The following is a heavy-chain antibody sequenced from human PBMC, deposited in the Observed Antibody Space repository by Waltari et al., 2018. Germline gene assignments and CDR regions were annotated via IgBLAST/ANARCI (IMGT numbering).Heavy chain of an antibody. CDR1: GGSFSGYY. D-gene: IGHD3-10*01. Sequence: QVQLQQWGAGLLKPSETLSLTCAVYGGSFSGYYWSWIRQPPGKGLEWIGEINHSGRTNYNPSLKSRVTISVDTSKNQFSLKLSSVTAADTAVYYCASLGSGSYAFDYWGQGTLVTVSS. V-gene: IGHV4-34*01. CDR2: INHSGRT. CDR3: ASLGSGSYAFDY. J-gene: IGHJ4*02.